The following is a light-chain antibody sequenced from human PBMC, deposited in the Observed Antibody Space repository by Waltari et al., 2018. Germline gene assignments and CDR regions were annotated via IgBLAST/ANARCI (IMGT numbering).Light chain of an antibody. CDR2: WAS. V-gene: IGKV4-1*01. CDR3: QQYYTHPIT. Sequence: DIIMTQSPASLAVSLGERATLNCKSNQSLLYDANNRDYLAWFHQKPGQPPTFLIYWASTRESGVPDRFSGSGSGTDFTLTITSLQAEDVGVYYCQQYYTHPITFGQGTRLEI. CDR1: QSLLYDANNRDY. J-gene: IGKJ5*01.